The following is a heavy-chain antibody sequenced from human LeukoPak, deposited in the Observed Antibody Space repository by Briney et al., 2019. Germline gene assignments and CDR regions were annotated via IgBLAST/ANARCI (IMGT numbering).Heavy chain of an antibody. Sequence: AASVKVSCKASGYTFTSYGISWVRQAPGQGLEWMGWTSAYNGNTNYAQKLQGRVTMTTDTSTSTAYMELRSLRSDDTAVYYCAREIRSYSSGWYSWFDPWGQGTLVTVSS. D-gene: IGHD6-19*01. CDR2: TSAYNGNT. CDR1: GYTFTSYG. J-gene: IGHJ5*02. CDR3: AREIRSYSSGWYSWFDP. V-gene: IGHV1-18*04.